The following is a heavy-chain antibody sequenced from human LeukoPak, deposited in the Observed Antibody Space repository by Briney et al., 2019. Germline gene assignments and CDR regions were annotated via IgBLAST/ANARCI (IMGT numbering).Heavy chain of an antibody. D-gene: IGHD3-16*02. Sequence: GGSLRLSCAASGFTFSSYAMSWVRQAPGKGLEWVSAISGSGGTTYSADSVKGRFTISRDNSRNMLYLQMNSLRDEDTAKYYCAKTVSGSYSYQGGDYWGQGTLVTVSS. CDR1: GFTFSSYA. CDR2: ISGSGGTT. V-gene: IGHV3-23*01. CDR3: AKTVSGSYSYQGGDY. J-gene: IGHJ4*02.